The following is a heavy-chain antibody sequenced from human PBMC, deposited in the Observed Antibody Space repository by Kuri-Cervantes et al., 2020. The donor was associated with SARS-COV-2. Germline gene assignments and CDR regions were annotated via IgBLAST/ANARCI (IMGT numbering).Heavy chain of an antibody. J-gene: IGHJ4*02. V-gene: IGHV4-38-2*02. Sequence: SETLSLTCTVSGYSISSGYYWGWIRQPPGKGLEWIGSIYHSGSTYYHPSLKSRVTLSVDTSKNQFSRKLSSVTAADTAVYYCARQGDGGFRAVAGTTEWGYWGQGTLVTVSS. CDR2: IYHSGST. D-gene: IGHD6-19*01. CDR3: ARQGDGGFRAVAGTTEWGY. CDR1: GYSISSGYY.